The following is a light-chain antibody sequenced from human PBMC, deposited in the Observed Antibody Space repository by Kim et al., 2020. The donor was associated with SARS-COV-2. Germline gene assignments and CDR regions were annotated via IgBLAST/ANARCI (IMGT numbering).Light chain of an antibody. J-gene: IGLJ3*02. Sequence: APGRTDRITCGENNIGSKSVPWYQQKPGQAPVLVIYYDSDRPSGIPERFSGSNSGNTATLTISRVEAGDEADYYCQVWDSSSDHRVFGGGTQLTVL. CDR2: YDS. CDR3: QVWDSSSDHRV. CDR1: NIGSKS. V-gene: IGLV3-21*04.